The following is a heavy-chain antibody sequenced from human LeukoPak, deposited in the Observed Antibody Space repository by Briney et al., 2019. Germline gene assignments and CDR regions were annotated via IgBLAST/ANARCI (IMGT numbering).Heavy chain of an antibody. CDR2: INPNSGGT. V-gene: IGHV1-2*06. CDR3: ARRGAQVGATNRVDY. D-gene: IGHD1-26*01. CDR1: GYTFTGYY. Sequence: ASVKVSCKASGYTFTGYYMHWVRQAPGQGLEWMGRINPNSGGTNYAQKFQGRVTMTRDTSISTAYMELSRLRSDDTAVYYCARRGAQVGATNRVDYWGQGTLVTVSS. J-gene: IGHJ4*02.